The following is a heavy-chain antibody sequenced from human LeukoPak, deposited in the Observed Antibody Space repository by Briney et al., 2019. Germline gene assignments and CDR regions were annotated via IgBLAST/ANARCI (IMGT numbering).Heavy chain of an antibody. D-gene: IGHD3-22*01. J-gene: IGHJ4*02. Sequence: GGSLRLSCAASGFTFSTYSMHWVRQAPGKGLEWVSFISSSSSYIKYADSMKGRFTISRDNAKNSLYLQMNSLSVDDTAVYYCARGLSDYGSSGYYYFDYWGQGILVTVSS. CDR1: GFTFSTYS. V-gene: IGHV3-21*01. CDR3: ARGLSDYGSSGYYYFDY. CDR2: ISSSSSYI.